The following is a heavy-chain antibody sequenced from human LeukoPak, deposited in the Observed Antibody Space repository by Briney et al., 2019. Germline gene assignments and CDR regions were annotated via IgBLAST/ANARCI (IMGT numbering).Heavy chain of an antibody. V-gene: IGHV4-30-4*01. J-gene: IGHJ6*04. CDR1: GDSISSGNYY. D-gene: IGHD3-9*01. CDR2: IYYSGST. CDR3: ARGLTYDILTGWRRGMDV. Sequence: PSQTLSLTCTVSGDSISSGNYYCSWIRQPPGKGLEWIAYIYYSGSTYYNPSLRSRVTISVDTSKNHFSLKLSSVTAADTAVYYCARGLTYDILTGWRRGMDVWGKGTTVTVSS.